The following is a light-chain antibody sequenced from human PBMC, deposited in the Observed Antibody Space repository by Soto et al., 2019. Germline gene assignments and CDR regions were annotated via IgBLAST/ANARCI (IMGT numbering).Light chain of an antibody. J-gene: IGLJ2*01. CDR2: MNT. CDR3: QIWDSSTNVV. Sequence: SYELTQPLSVSVALGQTASITCAGNNIGTKNLHWYQQKPGQAPLLVIYMNTNRPSGIPERFSGSKSGNTATLTISRAQAGDEADYYCQIWDSSTNVVFGGGTKLTVL. CDR1: NIGTKN. V-gene: IGLV3-9*01.